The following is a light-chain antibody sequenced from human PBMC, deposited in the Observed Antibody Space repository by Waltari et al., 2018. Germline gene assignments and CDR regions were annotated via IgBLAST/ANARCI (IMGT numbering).Light chain of an antibody. CDR2: DAS. J-gene: IGKJ2*01. Sequence: TCQTTQDVTTSLSWFQQKPGKAPQLLIYDASTLQSAVPSRFSGSGSGTSFSFTITSLQPEDSATYYCQHYHTLPYTFGRGTKLQIK. V-gene: IGKV1-33*01. CDR3: QHYHTLPYT. CDR1: QDVTTS.